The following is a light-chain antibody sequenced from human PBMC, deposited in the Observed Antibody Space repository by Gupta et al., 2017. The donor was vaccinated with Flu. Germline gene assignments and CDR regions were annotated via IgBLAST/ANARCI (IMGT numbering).Light chain of an antibody. V-gene: IGLV3-19*01. CDR3: NSRDSSGNHLWV. CDR2: GEN. J-gene: IGLJ3*02. CDR1: RLRSYY. Sequence: SSELTQDPAVSVSLGQTDRSTCQGDRLRSYYDSGYQQTPGQAPVLVIYGENKRPSGIPDRFSGSRSGNTASLTNTGAQAEDESDYYCNSRDSSGNHLWVFGGGTKLTVL.